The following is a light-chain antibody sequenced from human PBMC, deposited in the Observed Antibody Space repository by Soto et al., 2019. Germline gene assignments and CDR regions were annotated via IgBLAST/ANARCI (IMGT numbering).Light chain of an antibody. CDR3: QQRSNWPWT. J-gene: IGKJ1*01. Sequence: ESVVTQSPSTLCLSLRARPTLSCRASQSVSSYLAWYQQKPGQAPRLLIYDASNRATGIPARFSGSGSGTDFTLTISSLEPEDSAVYYCQQRSNWPWTCGQGTKVDIK. V-gene: IGKV3-11*01. CDR2: DAS. CDR1: QSVSSY.